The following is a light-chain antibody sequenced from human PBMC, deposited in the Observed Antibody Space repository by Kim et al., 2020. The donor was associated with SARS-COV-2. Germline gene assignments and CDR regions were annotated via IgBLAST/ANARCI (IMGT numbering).Light chain of an antibody. V-gene: IGKV3-15*01. CDR2: DAS. CDR1: QSVSIN. J-gene: IGKJ1*01. Sequence: EIVMTQSPATLSVSPGERATVSCRASQSVSINLAWFQQKPGQAPRLLIFDASSRATGVPARFSGSGSGTDFTLSISSLQSEDFAVYYCQQYNNWRTFGQGTKLEI. CDR3: QQYNNWRT.